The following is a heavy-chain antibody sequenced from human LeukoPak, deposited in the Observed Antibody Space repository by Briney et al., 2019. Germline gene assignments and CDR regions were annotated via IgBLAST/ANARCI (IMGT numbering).Heavy chain of an antibody. CDR2: IRYDGSNK. Sequence: SGGSLRLSCAASGFTFSSYGMHWVRQAPGKGLEWVAFIRYDGSNKYYADSVKGRFTISRDNSKNTLYLQMNSLRAEDTAVYYCAKDPTPTYYDFWSGYYLDYWGQGTLVTVSS. CDR1: GFTFSSYG. J-gene: IGHJ4*02. CDR3: AKDPTPTYYDFWSGYYLDY. D-gene: IGHD3-3*01. V-gene: IGHV3-30*02.